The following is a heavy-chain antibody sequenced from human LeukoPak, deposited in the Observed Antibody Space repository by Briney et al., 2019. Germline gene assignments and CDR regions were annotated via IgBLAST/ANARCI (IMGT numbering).Heavy chain of an antibody. CDR1: GGTFSSYA. CDR3: ARGKLYSGYDFGWFDP. Sequence: ASVKVSCKASGGTFSSYAISWVRQAPGQGLEWMGGIIPIFGTANYAQKFQGRVTITADKSTSTAYMELRSLRSDDTAVYYCARGKLYSGYDFGWFDPWGQGTLVTVSS. J-gene: IGHJ5*02. D-gene: IGHD5-12*01. CDR2: IIPIFGTA. V-gene: IGHV1-69*06.